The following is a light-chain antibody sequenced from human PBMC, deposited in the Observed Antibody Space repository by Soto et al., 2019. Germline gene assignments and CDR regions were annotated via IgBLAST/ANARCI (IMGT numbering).Light chain of an antibody. Sequence: QSALTQPPSASGSPGQSVTISCTGTSSDVGGYNYVSWYQQHPGKAPKLMIYEVSKRPSGVPDRFSGSKSGNTASLTVSGLQAEDEADYYCSSYAGSNNNYVFGTGTKLT. CDR1: SSDVGGYNY. CDR2: EVS. V-gene: IGLV2-8*01. CDR3: SSYAGSNNNYV. J-gene: IGLJ1*01.